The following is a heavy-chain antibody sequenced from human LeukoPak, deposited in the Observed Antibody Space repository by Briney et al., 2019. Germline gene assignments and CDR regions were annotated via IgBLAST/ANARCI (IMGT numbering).Heavy chain of an antibody. J-gene: IGHJ6*02. V-gene: IGHV1-69*04. CDR3: ASPRYDFWSGYYAYGMDV. CDR2: IIPILGIA. D-gene: IGHD3-3*01. Sequence: SVKVSCKASGGTFSSYAISWVRQAAGQGLEWMGRIIPILGIANYAQKFQGRVTITADKSTSTAYMELSSLRSEDTAVYYCASPRYDFWSGYYAYGMDVWGQGTTVAVSS. CDR1: GGTFSSYA.